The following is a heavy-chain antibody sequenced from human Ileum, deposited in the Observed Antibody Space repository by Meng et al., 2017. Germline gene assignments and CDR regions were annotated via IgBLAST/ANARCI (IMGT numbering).Heavy chain of an antibody. CDR2: ISWNSGRI. CDR1: GFTFNDYA. CDR3: ARDLTSMWRGDGFDF. D-gene: IGHD2-21*01. J-gene: IGHJ3*01. V-gene: IGHV3-9*01. Sequence: GGSLRLSCAASGFTFNDYAIHWVRQAPGKGLEWVSGISWNSGRIGYADSVKGRFTISRDNAKNSLYLQMNSLRPEDTALYYCARDLTSMWRGDGFDFWGQGKLVTVSS.